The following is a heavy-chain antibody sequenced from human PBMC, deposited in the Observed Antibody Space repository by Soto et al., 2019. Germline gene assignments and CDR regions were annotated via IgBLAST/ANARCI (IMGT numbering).Heavy chain of an antibody. D-gene: IGHD2-21*02. V-gene: IGHV3-30-3*01. J-gene: IGHJ4*02. CDR2: ISYDGSNK. CDR3: ARGGIVVVTAIPYYFDY. Sequence: GGSLRLSCAASGFTFSSYAMHWVRQAPGKGLEWVAVISYDGSNKYYADSVKGRFTISRDNSKNTLYLQMNSLRAEDTAVYYCARGGIVVVTAIPYYFDYWGQGTLVTFSS. CDR1: GFTFSSYA.